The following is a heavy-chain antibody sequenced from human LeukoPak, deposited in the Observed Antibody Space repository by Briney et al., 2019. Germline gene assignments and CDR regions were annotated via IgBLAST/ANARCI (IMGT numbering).Heavy chain of an antibody. Sequence: QPSETLSLTCTVSGGSINSYYWNWIRQPPGKGLEWIGYIYYSGNTNYNPSLKSRVTISVDTSENQFSLKLSSVTAADTAVYYCARPSGVVTTVTRVDYWGQGTLVTVSS. J-gene: IGHJ4*02. D-gene: IGHD4-17*01. CDR2: IYYSGNT. CDR1: GGSINSYY. CDR3: ARPSGVVTTVTRVDY. V-gene: IGHV4-59*08.